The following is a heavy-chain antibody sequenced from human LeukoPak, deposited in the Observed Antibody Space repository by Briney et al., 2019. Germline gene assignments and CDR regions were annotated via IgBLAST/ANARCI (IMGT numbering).Heavy chain of an antibody. CDR3: ARELGSSGYYHFDY. Sequence: GGSLRLSRAASGFTFSSYAMHWVRQAPGKGLEWVAVISYDGSNKYYADSVKGRFTISRDNSKNTLYLQMNSLRAEDTAVYYCARELGSSGYYHFDYWGQGTLVTVSS. CDR1: GFTFSSYA. CDR2: ISYDGSNK. V-gene: IGHV3-30*04. J-gene: IGHJ4*02. D-gene: IGHD3-22*01.